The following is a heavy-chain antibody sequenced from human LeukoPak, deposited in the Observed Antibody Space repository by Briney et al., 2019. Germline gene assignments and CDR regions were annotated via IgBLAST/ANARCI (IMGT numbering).Heavy chain of an antibody. CDR2: IYYKGKT. CDR1: GGSMSRHY. CDR3: ARLLDNDSSGDPDTFDM. V-gene: IGHV4-59*11. J-gene: IGHJ3*02. D-gene: IGHD3-22*01. Sequence: KASETLSLTCSVSGGSMSRHYWSWIRQPPGKGLEWIGYIYYKGKTYYNPSLQSRVTISVDTSKNLFSLKLTSVTAADTAVYSCARLLDNDSSGDPDTFDMWGQGTMVTVSS.